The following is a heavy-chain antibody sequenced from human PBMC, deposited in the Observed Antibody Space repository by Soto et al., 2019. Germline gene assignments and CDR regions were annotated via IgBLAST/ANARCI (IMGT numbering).Heavy chain of an antibody. CDR1: GYSFTSYW. CDR3: ARDTGGSYDY. V-gene: IGHV5-51*01. D-gene: IGHD3-16*01. CDR2: IYPGDSDT. Sequence: PGESLKISCKGSGYSFTSYWIGWVRQMPGKGLEWMGIIYPGDSDTRYSPSFQGQVTISADKSISTAYLQMNSLKTEDTAVYYCARDTGGSYDYWGQGALVTVSS. J-gene: IGHJ4*02.